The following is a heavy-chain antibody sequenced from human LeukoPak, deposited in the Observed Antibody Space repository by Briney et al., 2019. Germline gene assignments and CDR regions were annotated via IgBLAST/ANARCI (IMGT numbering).Heavy chain of an antibody. CDR3: TRERKSGIAAFDY. Sequence: GGSLRLSCAASGFTFSSYGMHWGRQAPGKGLEWVAVIWYDGINKFHADSVRGRFTISRDNSKNTVYLQMNSLRAEDTAVYYCTRERKSGIAAFDYWGQGTLVTVSS. D-gene: IGHD6-13*01. CDR1: GFTFSSYG. CDR2: IWYDGINK. J-gene: IGHJ4*02. V-gene: IGHV3-33*01.